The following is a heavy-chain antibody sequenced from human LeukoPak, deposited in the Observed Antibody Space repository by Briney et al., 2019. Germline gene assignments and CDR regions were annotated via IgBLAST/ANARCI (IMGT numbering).Heavy chain of an antibody. D-gene: IGHD3-16*02. Sequence: GGSLRLSCAASGFTFSSSAMSWVRHAAGKGLEWVSTISDNGGSTYYADSVKGRFTISRDNSKNTLYLQMNSLRAEDTAIYYCAKTIVIPIALGVFDYWGQGTLVTVSS. CDR1: GFTFSSSA. CDR3: AKTIVIPIALGVFDY. V-gene: IGHV3-23*01. J-gene: IGHJ4*02. CDR2: ISDNGGST.